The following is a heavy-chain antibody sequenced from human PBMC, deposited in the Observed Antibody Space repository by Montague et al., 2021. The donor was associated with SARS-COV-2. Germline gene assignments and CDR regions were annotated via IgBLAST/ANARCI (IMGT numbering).Heavy chain of an antibody. J-gene: IGHJ5*02. V-gene: IGHV4-59*01. D-gene: IGHD3-10*01. CDR3: ARAVSVRRAVSWFDP. Sequence: SETLSLTCSVSGGSMSSYHWVWIRQPPGKGLEWIGYVSYRGSTNXXLSLKSRVTISLDTSKNRFSLRVTSVTAADTAVYYCARAVSVRRAVSWFDPWGQGVLVTVSS. CDR2: VSYRGST. CDR1: GGSMSSYH.